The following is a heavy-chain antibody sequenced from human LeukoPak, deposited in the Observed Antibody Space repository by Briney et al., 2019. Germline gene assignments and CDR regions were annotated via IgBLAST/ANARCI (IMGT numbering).Heavy chain of an antibody. CDR1: GGSVSSGGYS. J-gene: IGHJ4*02. D-gene: IGHD3-22*01. CDR2: IYHSGST. Sequence: SQTLSLTCAVSGGSVSSGGYSWSWIRQPPGKGLEWIGYIYHSGSTYYNPSPKSRVTISVDTSKNQFSLKLSSVTAADTAVYYCARTSYDSSGYSSRLGYFDYWGQGTLVTVS. CDR3: ARTSYDSSGYSSRLGYFDY. V-gene: IGHV4-30-2*01.